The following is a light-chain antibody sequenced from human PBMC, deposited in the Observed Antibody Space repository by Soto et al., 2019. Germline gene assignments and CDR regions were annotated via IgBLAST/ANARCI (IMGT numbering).Light chain of an antibody. CDR1: QSVSSS. Sequence: EIVMTQSPATLSVSPVEIAALSCRASQSVSSSLAWYQQKPGQAPRLLIYGASTRATGIPARFSGSGSGTEFTLTISSLQSEDFAIYYCLQDYNYPLTFGGGTKVDI. CDR3: LQDYNYPLT. V-gene: IGKV3-15*01. CDR2: GAS. J-gene: IGKJ4*01.